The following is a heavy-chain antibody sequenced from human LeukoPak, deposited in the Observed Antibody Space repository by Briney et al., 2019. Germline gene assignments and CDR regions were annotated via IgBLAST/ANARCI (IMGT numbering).Heavy chain of an antibody. CDR2: ISAYNGNT. J-gene: IGHJ5*02. V-gene: IGHV1-18*01. D-gene: IGHD2-2*01. CDR1: GYTFTSYG. Sequence: ASVKVSCKASGYTFTSYGISWVRQAPGQGLEWMGWISAYNGNTNYAQKLQGRVTMTTDTSTSTAYMELRSLRSDDTAVYYCARDPRFSDIVVVPAAMGENWFDPWGQGTLVTVSS. CDR3: ARDPRFSDIVVVPAAMGENWFDP.